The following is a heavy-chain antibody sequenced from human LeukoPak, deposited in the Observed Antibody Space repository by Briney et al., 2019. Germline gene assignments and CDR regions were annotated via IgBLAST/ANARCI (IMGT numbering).Heavy chain of an antibody. J-gene: IGHJ4*02. D-gene: IGHD4-17*01. V-gene: IGHV1-46*01. Sequence: ASVKVSCKASGYTFTSYYMHWVRQAPGQGLEGMGIINPSGGSTSYAQKFQGRVTMTRDTSTSTVYMELSSQRSEDTAVYYCARADYGDYVLGYWGQGTLVTVSS. CDR3: ARADYGDYVLGY. CDR2: INPSGGST. CDR1: GYTFTSYY.